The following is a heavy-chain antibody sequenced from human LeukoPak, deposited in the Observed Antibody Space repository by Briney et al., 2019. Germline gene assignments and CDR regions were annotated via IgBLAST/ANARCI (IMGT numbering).Heavy chain of an antibody. CDR2: INHSGST. V-gene: IGHV4-34*01. Sequence: SSETLSLTCTVSGGSMSSYYWSWIRQPPGKGLEWIGEINHSGSTNSNPSLKSRVTISVDTSKNQLSLNLGSVTAADTAVYYCARGNNWNWDYWGQGTLVTVSS. CDR1: GGSMSSYY. J-gene: IGHJ4*02. CDR3: ARGNNWNWDY. D-gene: IGHD1-7*01.